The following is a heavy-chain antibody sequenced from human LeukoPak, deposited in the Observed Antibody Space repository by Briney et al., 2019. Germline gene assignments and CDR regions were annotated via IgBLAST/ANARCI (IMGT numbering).Heavy chain of an antibody. V-gene: IGHV1-69*13. J-gene: IGHJ6*03. CDR1: GGTFSSYA. Sequence: GASVKVSCKASGGTFSSYAISWVRQAPGQGLEWMGGIIPIFGTANYAQKFQGRVTITADESTSTAYMELSSLRSEDTAVYYCASTVDGVYYYYYMDVWGKGTTVTVSS. CDR2: IIPIFGTA. CDR3: ASTVDGVYYYYYMDV. D-gene: IGHD4-17*01.